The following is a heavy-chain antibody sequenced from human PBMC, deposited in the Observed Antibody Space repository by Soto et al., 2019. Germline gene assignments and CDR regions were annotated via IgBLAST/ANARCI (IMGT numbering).Heavy chain of an antibody. Sequence: GGSLRLSCAASGFTVSSNYMSWVRQAPGKGLEWVSVIYSGGNTYYADSVKGRFTISRDNSKNTLYLQMNSLRAEDTAVYYCARDGSSSGLDHWGLGPLVTVPS. CDR3: ARDGSSSGLDH. J-gene: IGHJ4*02. V-gene: IGHV3-53*01. CDR2: IYSGGNT. D-gene: IGHD6-6*01. CDR1: GFTVSSNY.